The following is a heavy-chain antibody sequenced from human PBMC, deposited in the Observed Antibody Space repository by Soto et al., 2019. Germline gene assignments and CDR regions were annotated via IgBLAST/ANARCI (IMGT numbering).Heavy chain of an antibody. D-gene: IGHD2-15*01. CDR3: XRRGYCSGGSCYYCFDY. V-gene: IGHV4-39*01. CDR1: GGSISSSSYY. CDR2: IYYSGST. J-gene: IGHJ4*02. Sequence: SETLSLTCTVSGGSISSSSYYWGWIRQPPGKGLEWIGSIYYSGSTYYNPSLKSRVTISVDTSKNQFSLKLSSVTAADTAVYYCXRRGYCSGGSCYYCFDYWGQGTLVTVSS.